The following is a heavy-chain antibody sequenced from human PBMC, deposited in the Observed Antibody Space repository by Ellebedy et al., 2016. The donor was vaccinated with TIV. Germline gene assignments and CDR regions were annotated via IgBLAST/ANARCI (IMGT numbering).Heavy chain of an antibody. CDR3: ARHGTGKGYDY. D-gene: IGHD1/OR15-1a*01. V-gene: IGHV4-59*08. J-gene: IGHJ4*02. CDR1: GGSISSYY. Sequence: SETLSLTXTVSGGSISSYYWGWIRQPPGKGLEWIGSIYYSGGTKSNPSLQSRVTMSGDTSKDQLSLTLSSVTAADTAVYYCARHGTGKGYDYWGQGTLVTVSS. CDR2: IYYSGGT.